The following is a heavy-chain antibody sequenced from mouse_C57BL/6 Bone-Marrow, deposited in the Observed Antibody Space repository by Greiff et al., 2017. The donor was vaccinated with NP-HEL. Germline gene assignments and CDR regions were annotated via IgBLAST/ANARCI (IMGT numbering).Heavy chain of an antibody. J-gene: IGHJ4*01. D-gene: IGHD2-3*01. CDR2: IYPGSGST. CDR3: ARGGLLRRNAMDY. Sequence: QVQLQQPGAELVKPGASVKMSCKASGYTFTSYWITWVKQRPGQGLEWIGDIYPGSGSTNYNEKFKSKATLTVDTSSSTAYMQLSSLTSEDSAVYYCARGGLLRRNAMDYWGQGTSVTVSS. CDR1: GYTFTSYW. V-gene: IGHV1-55*01.